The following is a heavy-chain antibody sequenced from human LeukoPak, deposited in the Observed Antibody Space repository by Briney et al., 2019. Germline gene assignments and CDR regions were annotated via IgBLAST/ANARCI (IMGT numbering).Heavy chain of an antibody. D-gene: IGHD1-26*01. V-gene: IGHV3-11*01. CDR1: GFTFSDYY. J-gene: IGHJ6*02. Sequence: GGSLRLSCAASGFTFSDYYMSWIRQAPGKGLEWVSYISSSGSTIYYADSVKGRFTISRDNAKNSLYLQMNSLRAEDTVVYYCARRELLGYYYYGMDVWGQGTTVTVSS. CDR3: ARRELLGYYYYGMDV. CDR2: ISSSGSTI.